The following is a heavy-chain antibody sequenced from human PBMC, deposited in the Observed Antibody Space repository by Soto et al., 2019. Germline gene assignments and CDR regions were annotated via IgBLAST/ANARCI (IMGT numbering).Heavy chain of an antibody. CDR3: ARGPTKQIVARLGFDY. J-gene: IGHJ4*02. CDR1: GGTFSSYA. Sequence: AVKVSCKACGGTFSSYAISWGRQAPGQGLEWMGGIIPTFGTANYAQKFQGRVTITADESTSTAYMELSSLRSEDTAVYYCARGPTKQIVARLGFDYWGQGTLVTVSS. CDR2: IIPTFGTA. V-gene: IGHV1-69*13. D-gene: IGHD3-22*01.